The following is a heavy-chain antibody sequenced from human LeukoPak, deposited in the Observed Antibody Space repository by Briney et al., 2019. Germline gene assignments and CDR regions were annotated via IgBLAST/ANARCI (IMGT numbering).Heavy chain of an antibody. D-gene: IGHD5-12*01. V-gene: IGHV3-23*01. J-gene: IGHJ5*02. CDR3: AKDRASPGFNLFDP. CDR2: ISGRGDGT. CDR1: GFSFSSYA. Sequence: GGSLRLSCAASGFSFSSYAMNWVRQAPGQGLEWVSGISGRGDGTYHADSVRGRFTISRDNSKNTLYLQMNRLRAGDTAVYYCAKDRASPGFNLFDPWGQGTLVTVSS.